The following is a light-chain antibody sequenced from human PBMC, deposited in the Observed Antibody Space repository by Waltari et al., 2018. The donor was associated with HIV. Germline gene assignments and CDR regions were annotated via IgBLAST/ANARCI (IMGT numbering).Light chain of an antibody. Sequence: DIVMTQSPDSLAVSLGERAPINCKSSPSVFYSSNTKNYLAWYQQNPGQPPKSHLYLASTREAGVPDGFSGSESGTEFTHTSSSRQAEDVAVYYCQQYYRTPPGTFGQGTKLEIK. CDR1: PSVFYSSNTKNY. J-gene: IGKJ2*01. CDR3: QQYYRTPPGT. V-gene: IGKV4-1*01. CDR2: LAS.